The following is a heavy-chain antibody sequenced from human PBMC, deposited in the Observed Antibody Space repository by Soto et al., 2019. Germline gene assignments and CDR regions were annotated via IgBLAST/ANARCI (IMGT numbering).Heavy chain of an antibody. D-gene: IGHD2-15*01. V-gene: IGHV3-13*05. CDR2: IGTAGDP. CDR1: GFTFSSYD. Sequence: GGSLRLSCAASGFTFSSYDMHWVRQATGKGLEWVSAIGTAGDPYYPGSVKGRFTISRENAKNSLYLQMNSLGAGDTDVYYCARAGGYCSGGSCHDAFDIWGQGTMVTVSS. CDR3: ARAGGYCSGGSCHDAFDI. J-gene: IGHJ3*02.